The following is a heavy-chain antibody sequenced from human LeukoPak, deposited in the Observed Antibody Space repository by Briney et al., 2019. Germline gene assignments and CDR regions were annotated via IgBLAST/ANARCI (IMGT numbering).Heavy chain of an antibody. CDR1: GFTFSSYA. D-gene: IGHD3-22*01. Sequence: GRSLRLSCAASGFTFSSYAMSWVRQAPGKGLEWVSAISGSGGSTYYADSVKGRFTISRDNSKNTLYLQMNSLRAEDTAVYYCAATYYYDSSGYYYWGQGTLVTVSS. CDR3: AATYYYDSSGYYY. J-gene: IGHJ4*02. V-gene: IGHV3-23*01. CDR2: ISGSGGST.